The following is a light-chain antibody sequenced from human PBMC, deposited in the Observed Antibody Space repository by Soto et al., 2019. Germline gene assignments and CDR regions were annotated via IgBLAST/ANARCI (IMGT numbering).Light chain of an antibody. CDR2: GAS. J-gene: IGKJ1*01. Sequence: DIVLTQSPGTLSLSPGERATLSCRASQSVSSSYFAWYQPKPGHATRLLNYGASIRATGIPDRFSGSASGTDSPLTISRLEPEDFAVYYCQQRSNWPTFGQGTKVDIK. V-gene: IGKV3D-20*02. CDR1: QSVSSSY. CDR3: QQRSNWPT.